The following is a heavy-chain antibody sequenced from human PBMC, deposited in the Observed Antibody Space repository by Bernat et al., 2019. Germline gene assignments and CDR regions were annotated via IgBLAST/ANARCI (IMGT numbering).Heavy chain of an antibody. CDR3: ARDGSTFDLDY. J-gene: IGHJ4*02. Sequence: QVQLVQSGAEVKKPGASVKVSCKSSGYTFTVYHLHWVRQAPGQGLEWMGWTNIKTVGTNYAQKLTGRVTMTREKSIRTASVVLSRRTSDETAVYYCARDGSTFDLDYWGQGTLVTVSS. CDR1: GYTFTVYH. CDR2: TNIKTVGT. D-gene: IGHD1-26*01. V-gene: IGHV1-2*02.